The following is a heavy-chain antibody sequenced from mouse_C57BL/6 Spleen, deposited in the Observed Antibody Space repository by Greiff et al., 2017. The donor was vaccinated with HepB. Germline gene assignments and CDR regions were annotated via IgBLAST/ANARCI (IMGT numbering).Heavy chain of an antibody. Sequence: EVQLVESGPGMVKPSQSLSLTCTVTGYSITSGYDWHWIRHFPGNKLEWMGYISYSGSTNYNPSLKSRISITHDTSKNHFFLKLNSVTTEDTATYYGARDGGTGFAYWGQGTLVTVSA. D-gene: IGHD3-3*01. CDR3: ARDGGTGFAY. CDR1: GYSITSGYD. J-gene: IGHJ3*01. CDR2: ISYSGST. V-gene: IGHV3-1*01.